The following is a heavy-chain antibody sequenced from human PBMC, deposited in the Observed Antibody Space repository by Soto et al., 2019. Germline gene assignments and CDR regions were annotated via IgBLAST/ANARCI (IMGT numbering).Heavy chain of an antibody. CDR2: IWSDGNNR. V-gene: IGHV3-33*01. CDR3: VRGDNWNDEASDY. Sequence: QVQLVESGGGVVQPGRSLRLSCAASGFMFSNHGMHWVRQAPGKGLEWVAVIWSDGNNRYYADSVKSRFTISRDNSKNTVNLQMSSLRVEDTAVYYGVRGDNWNDEASDYWGQGTLVTVSS. J-gene: IGHJ4*02. D-gene: IGHD1-1*01. CDR1: GFMFSNHG.